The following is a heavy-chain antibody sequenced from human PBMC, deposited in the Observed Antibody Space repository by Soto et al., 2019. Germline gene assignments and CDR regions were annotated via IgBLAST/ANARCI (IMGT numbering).Heavy chain of an antibody. CDR3: ARKGYDGTDYYKT. CDR2: IYHSGST. CDR1: GGSICSSNW. J-gene: IGHJ5*02. D-gene: IGHD3-22*01. Sequence: SETPSLTCAVCGGSICSSNWWSWVRQPPGKGLEWIGEIYHSGSTNNNPSLKSRVTIAIDKSKNQFSLKLSSVTAADTAIYYCARKGYDGTDYYKTWGQGTPVTVSS. V-gene: IGHV4-4*02.